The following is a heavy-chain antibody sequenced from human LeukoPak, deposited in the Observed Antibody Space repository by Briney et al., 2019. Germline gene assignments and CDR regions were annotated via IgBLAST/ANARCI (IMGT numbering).Heavy chain of an antibody. CDR3: ARARGRGYDAVNGYYKISEYYFDS. Sequence: GGSLRLSCAASGFTFSRYSMNWVRQAPGKGLEWVSSITSSGIYIYYADSVKGRFTISRDNAKSTLYLQMNSLRAEDTAVYYCARARGRGYDAVNGYYKISEYYFDSWGQGILVTVSS. CDR2: ITSSGIYI. D-gene: IGHD3-9*01. CDR1: GFTFSRYS. J-gene: IGHJ4*02. V-gene: IGHV3-21*01.